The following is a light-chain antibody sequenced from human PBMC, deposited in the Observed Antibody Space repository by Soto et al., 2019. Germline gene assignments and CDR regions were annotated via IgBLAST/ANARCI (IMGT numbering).Light chain of an antibody. CDR2: SDN. CDR3: AAWDDSLNGPV. J-gene: IGLJ3*02. CDR1: SSNIGRNT. Sequence: QSVLTQPPSASGTPGQRVTISCSGSSSNIGRNTVNWYQQLPGTAPKLLMYSDNQRPSGVPDRISGSKSGISASLAISGLQSEDEADYYCAAWDDSLNGPVFGGGTKLTVL. V-gene: IGLV1-44*01.